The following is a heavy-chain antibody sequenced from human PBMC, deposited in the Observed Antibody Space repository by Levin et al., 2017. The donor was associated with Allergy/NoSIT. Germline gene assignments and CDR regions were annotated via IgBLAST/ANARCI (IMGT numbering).Heavy chain of an antibody. CDR1: GYTFTGYY. CDR3: ARDRGVYYDILTGYYPAGYFDY. CDR2: INPNSGGT. Sequence: GESLKISCKASGYTFTGYYMHWVRQAPGQGLEWMGWINPNSGGTNYAKKFRGRGTMTRDTSISTAYMELSRLRSDDTAVYYCARDRGVYYDILTGYYPAGYFDYWGQGTLVTVSS. D-gene: IGHD3-9*01. J-gene: IGHJ4*02. V-gene: IGHV1-2*02.